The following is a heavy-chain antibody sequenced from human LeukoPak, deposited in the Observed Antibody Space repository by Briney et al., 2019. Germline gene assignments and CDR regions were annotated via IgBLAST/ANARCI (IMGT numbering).Heavy chain of an antibody. D-gene: IGHD2-2*01. CDR1: GGSISSSSYY. J-gene: IGHJ1*01. CDR2: IYYSGST. V-gene: IGHV4-39*01. CDR3: ARQGAHCSSTSCYPYFQH. Sequence: SETLSLTCTVSGGSISSSSYYWGWIRQPPGKGLEWIGNIYYSGSTDYNPSLKSRVTISVDTSKNQFSLKRNSVTAADTAVYYCARQGAHCSSTSCYPYFQHWGQGTLVTVSS.